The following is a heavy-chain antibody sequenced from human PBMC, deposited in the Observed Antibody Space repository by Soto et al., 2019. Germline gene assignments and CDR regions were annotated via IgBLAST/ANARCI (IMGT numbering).Heavy chain of an antibody. V-gene: IGHV4-31*03. CDR1: GGSISSGGYY. CDR3: ARGSYYDSSGYYGP. D-gene: IGHD3-22*01. CDR2: IYYSGST. Sequence: SETLSLTCTVSGGSISSGGYYWSWIRQHPGKGLEWIGYIYYSGSTYYNPSLKSRVTISVDTSKNQFSLKLSSVTAADTTVYYCARGSYYDSSGYYGPWGQGTLVTVSS. J-gene: IGHJ5*02.